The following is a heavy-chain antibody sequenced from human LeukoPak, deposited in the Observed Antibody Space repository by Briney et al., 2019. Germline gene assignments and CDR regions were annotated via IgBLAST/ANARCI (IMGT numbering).Heavy chain of an antibody. CDR1: GVTFGDFA. CDR3: GRALFVRVGLWYFEF. V-gene: IGHV3-49*04. CDR2: ITSEAYHGTK. D-gene: IGHD5-18*01. J-gene: IGHJ4*02. Sequence: GGSLGLSCTGSGVTFGDFAVNSVRQAPGKGLEWVSFITSEAYHGTKEYAASVRGRLFISRDDVNNVAYLQMNSLQAEDTAFYYCGRALFVRVGLWYFEFWGQGSLVSVAS.